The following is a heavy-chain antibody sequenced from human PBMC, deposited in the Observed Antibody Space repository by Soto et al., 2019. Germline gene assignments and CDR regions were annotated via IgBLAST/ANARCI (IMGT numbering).Heavy chain of an antibody. D-gene: IGHD2-21*01. CDR1: GYIFTTYA. CDR2: INAGNGNT. J-gene: IGHJ5*02. Sequence: GASVKVSCKASGYIFTTYAMHWVRQAPGQRLEWMGWINAGNGNTKYSQRFQGRVTITRDTSASTAYMELSSLRSEDTAVYYCARRGIAVFPQDWFGPWGQGTLVTVSS. V-gene: IGHV1-3*01. CDR3: ARRGIAVFPQDWFGP.